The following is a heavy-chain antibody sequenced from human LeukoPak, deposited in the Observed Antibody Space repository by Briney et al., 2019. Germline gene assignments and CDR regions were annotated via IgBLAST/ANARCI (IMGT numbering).Heavy chain of an antibody. Sequence: ASVKVSCKASGYTFTSYGISWVRQAPGQGLEWMGCISAYNGNTNYAQKLQGRVTMTTDTSTSTAYMELRSLRSDDTAVYYCARDCYDILTGYYKTAPWLQYYYYYYMDVWGKGTTVTVSS. CDR1: GYTFTSYG. V-gene: IGHV1-18*01. D-gene: IGHD3-9*01. J-gene: IGHJ6*03. CDR2: ISAYNGNT. CDR3: ARDCYDILTGYYKTAPWLQYYYYYYMDV.